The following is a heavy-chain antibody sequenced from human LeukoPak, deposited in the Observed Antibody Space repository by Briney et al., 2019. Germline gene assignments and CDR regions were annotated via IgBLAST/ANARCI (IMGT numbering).Heavy chain of an antibody. V-gene: IGHV3-9*01. Sequence: GRSLRLSCAASGFTFDDSAMHWIRQVPGKGLEWVSGISWNSGNIGYADSVKGRFSISRDNAKNSLYLQMNSLKTEDTAVYYCTTYPYYYDSSGYPIHAPGDYWGQGTLVTVSS. J-gene: IGHJ4*02. CDR3: TTYPYYYDSSGYPIHAPGDY. CDR1: GFTFDDSA. D-gene: IGHD3-22*01. CDR2: ISWNSGNI.